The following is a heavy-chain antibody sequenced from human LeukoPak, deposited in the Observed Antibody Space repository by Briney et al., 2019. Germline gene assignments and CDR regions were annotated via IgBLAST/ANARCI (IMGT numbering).Heavy chain of an antibody. J-gene: IGHJ5*02. V-gene: IGHV1-18*04. CDR3: ARDLGNMNWFDP. CDR1: GYTFTSYG. Sequence: ASVKVSCKASGYTFTSYGISWVRQAPGQGLEWMGWISAYNGNTHYAQKLQGRVTMTTDTSTSTAYMELRSLRSDDTAVYYCARDLGNMNWFDPWGQGHLVTVSA. CDR2: ISAYNGNT.